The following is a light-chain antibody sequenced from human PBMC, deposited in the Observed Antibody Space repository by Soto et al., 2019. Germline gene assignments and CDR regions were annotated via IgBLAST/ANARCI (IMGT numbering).Light chain of an antibody. CDR3: QQTRSYPST. J-gene: IGKJ4*01. CDR1: QSVGSK. CDR2: GTS. Sequence: EIVMTQSPATLSVSPGERATLSCRASQSVGSKLAWYQQKPGQAPRLLIYGTSTRATGVPARFSGSGSGTDFTLTISSLRAEDFATYYCQQTRSYPSTFGGGTKVDIK. V-gene: IGKV3-15*01.